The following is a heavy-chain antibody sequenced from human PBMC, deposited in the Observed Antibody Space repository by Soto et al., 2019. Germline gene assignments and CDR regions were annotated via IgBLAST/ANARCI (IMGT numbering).Heavy chain of an antibody. D-gene: IGHD2-8*02. CDR2: IYYSGST. J-gene: IGHJ4*02. CDR1: GGSISSYY. Sequence: SETLSLTCTVSGGSISSYYWSWIRQPPGKGLEWIGYIYYSGSTNYNPSLKSRVTISVDTSKNQFSLKLSSVTAADTAVYYCARGTGVDYWGQGTLVTVSS. CDR3: ARGTGVDY. V-gene: IGHV4-59*01.